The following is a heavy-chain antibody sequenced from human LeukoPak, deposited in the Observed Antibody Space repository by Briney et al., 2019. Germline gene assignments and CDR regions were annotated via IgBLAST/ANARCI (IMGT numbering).Heavy chain of an antibody. D-gene: IGHD2-2*01. CDR3: ARQVPGYCSSTSCLDAFDI. V-gene: IGHV5-51*01. J-gene: IGHJ3*02. CDR2: IYPGDSDT. Sequence: GEALKISWKGSGYSFTSYWICGGRQMPGKGLEKKGIIYPGDSDTRYSPSFQGQVTISADKSISTAYLQWSSLKASDTAMYYCARQVPGYCSSTSCLDAFDIWGQGTMVTVSS. CDR1: GYSFTSYW.